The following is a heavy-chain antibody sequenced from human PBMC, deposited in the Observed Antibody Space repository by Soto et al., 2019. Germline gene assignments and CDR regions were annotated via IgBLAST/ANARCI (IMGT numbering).Heavy chain of an antibody. D-gene: IGHD2-2*01. CDR3: ARNLGYCSSTSCLNDAFDI. J-gene: IGHJ3*02. Sequence: SETLSLTCAVSGYSISSSNWWGWIRQPPGKGLEWIGYIYYSGSTYYNPSLKSRVTMSVDTSKNQFSLKLSSVTAVDTAVYYCARNLGYCSSTSCLNDAFDIWGQGTMVTVSS. V-gene: IGHV4-28*01. CDR2: IYYSGST. CDR1: GYSISSSNW.